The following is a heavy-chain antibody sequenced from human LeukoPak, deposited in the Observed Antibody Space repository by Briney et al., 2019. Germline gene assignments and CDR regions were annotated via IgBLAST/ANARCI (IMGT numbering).Heavy chain of an antibody. J-gene: IGHJ6*02. Sequence: PSGTLSLTCAVSGGSISSSNWWSWVRQPPGKGLEWIGEIYHSGTTNYKPSLKSRVTISVDESKNQFTLKLTSVTAADTAVYYCARDGGGASGTYYYYYGMDVWGQGTTVTVSS. D-gene: IGHD3-10*01. CDR3: ARDGGGASGTYYYYYGMDV. CDR2: IYHSGTT. CDR1: GGSISSSNW. V-gene: IGHV4-4*02.